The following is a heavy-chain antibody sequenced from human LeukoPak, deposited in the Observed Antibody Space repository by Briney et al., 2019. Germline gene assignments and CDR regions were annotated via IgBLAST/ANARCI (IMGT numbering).Heavy chain of an antibody. CDR2: IYYSGST. Sequence: SETLSLTCTVSGGSVGTGTYYWSWIRQPPGKGLEWIAYIYYSGSTNYNPSLMSRVTISVDTSKNQFSLKLTSVTAADTAVYYCARGVPEYYDFWSGYFYYFDYWGQGTLVTVSS. J-gene: IGHJ4*02. D-gene: IGHD3-3*01. CDR3: ARGVPEYYDFWSGYFYYFDY. V-gene: IGHV4-61*01. CDR1: GGSVGTGTYY.